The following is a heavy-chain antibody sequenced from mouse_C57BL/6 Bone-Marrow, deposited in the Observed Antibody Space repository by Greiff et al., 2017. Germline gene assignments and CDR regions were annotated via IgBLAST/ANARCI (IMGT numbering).Heavy chain of an antibody. J-gene: IGHJ4*01. CDR1: GFSFNTYA. CDR3: VRLHYYGSSDY. Sequence: EVQLVESGGGLVQPKGSLKLSCAASGFSFNTYAMNWVRQAPGKGLEWVARIRSKSNNYATYYADSGKDRFTNSRDDSENMLYRQMNNLSTEDTAVYYCVRLHYYGSSDYWGQGTSVTVSS. V-gene: IGHV10-1*01. D-gene: IGHD1-1*01. CDR2: IRSKSNNYAT.